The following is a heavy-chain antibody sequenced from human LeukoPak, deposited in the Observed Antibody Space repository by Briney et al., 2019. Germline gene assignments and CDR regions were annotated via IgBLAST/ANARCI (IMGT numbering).Heavy chain of an antibody. CDR3: VREARGYHYTYFDY. Sequence: GGSLRLSCTASGFTLGSHDMHWVRQIPGQGLEWVAAVSSGFHAFFADSVQGRFTVSREDTRNSLYLQMNSLRAGDTAVYYCVREARGYHYTYFDYWGQGTLVTVSS. CDR2: VSSGFHA. J-gene: IGHJ4*02. CDR1: GFTLGSHD. V-gene: IGHV3-13*01. D-gene: IGHD5-18*01.